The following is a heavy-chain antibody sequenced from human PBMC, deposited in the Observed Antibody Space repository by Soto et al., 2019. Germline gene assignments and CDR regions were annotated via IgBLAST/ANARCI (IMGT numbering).Heavy chain of an antibody. CDR2: VYYTGST. CDR3: ARSVAVPGAHIDY. J-gene: IGHJ4*02. CDR1: GGSISGPY. Sequence: SETLSLTCSVSGGSISGPYWSWIRQSPGKGLEWLGYVYYTGSTNYSPSLRSRVSISVDTSKNEFSLRLSSVTAADTAVYFCARSVAVPGAHIDYWGQGTQVTVSS. V-gene: IGHV4-59*11. D-gene: IGHD6-19*01.